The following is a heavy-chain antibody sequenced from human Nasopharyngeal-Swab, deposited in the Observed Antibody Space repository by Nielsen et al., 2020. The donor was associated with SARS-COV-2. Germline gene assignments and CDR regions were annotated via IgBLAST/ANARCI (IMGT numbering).Heavy chain of an antibody. CDR2: ISINGGST. CDR1: GFTFNNYA. D-gene: IGHD3-10*01. CDR3: VRVLLWFGESSDTFDI. J-gene: IGHJ3*02. V-gene: IGHV3-64D*06. Sequence: GESLKISCSASGFTFNNYAMHWVRQAPGKGLEYVSGISINGGSTDYADSVKGRCTISRDNSKSTLYLHMSSLRPEDTAVYYCVRVLLWFGESSDTFDIWGQGTMVTVSS.